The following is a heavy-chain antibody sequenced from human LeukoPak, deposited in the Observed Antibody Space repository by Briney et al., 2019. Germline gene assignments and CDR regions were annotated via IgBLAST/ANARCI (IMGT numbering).Heavy chain of an antibody. J-gene: IGHJ4*02. CDR2: INPSGGST. Sequence: ASVKVSCKASGYTFTSYGISWVRQAPGQGLEWMGIINPSGGSTSYAQKFQGRVTMTRDTSTSTVYMELSSLRSEDTAVYYCAREIVGATKEEEGFDYWGQGTLVTVSS. D-gene: IGHD1-26*01. V-gene: IGHV1-46*01. CDR1: GYTFTSYG. CDR3: AREIVGATKEEEGFDY.